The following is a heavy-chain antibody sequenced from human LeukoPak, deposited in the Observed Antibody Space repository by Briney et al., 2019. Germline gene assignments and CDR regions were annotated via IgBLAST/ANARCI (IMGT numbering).Heavy chain of an antibody. CDR1: GFTFSSYA. CDR3: ARVRHTPGVVTTATVRFAFDN. D-gene: IGHD2-21*02. V-gene: IGHV3-30-3*01. Sequence: GGSLRLSCAASGFTFSSYAMHWVRQAPGKGLEWVAAISTDGNNKYYADSVKGRFTLSRDNSKNMVYLQMNSLRPEDTALYYCARVRHTPGVVTTATVRFAFDNWGQGTLVTVSS. CDR2: ISTDGNNK. J-gene: IGHJ4*02.